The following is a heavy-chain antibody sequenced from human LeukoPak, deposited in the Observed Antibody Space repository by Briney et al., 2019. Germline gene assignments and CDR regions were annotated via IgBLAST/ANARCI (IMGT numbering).Heavy chain of an antibody. V-gene: IGHV3-74*01. CDR1: GFTFSSYW. Sequence: GGSLRLSCAASGFTFSSYWMHWVRQAPGKGLVWVARINGDGSSTSYADSVKGRFTIPRDNAKNTLYLQMNSLRAEDTALYYCAREGVKRAVAGTWFDPWGQGTLVTVSS. J-gene: IGHJ5*02. CDR2: INGDGSST. CDR3: AREGVKRAVAGTWFDP. D-gene: IGHD6-19*01.